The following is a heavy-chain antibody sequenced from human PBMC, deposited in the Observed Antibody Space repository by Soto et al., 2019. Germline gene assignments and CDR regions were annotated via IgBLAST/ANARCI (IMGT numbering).Heavy chain of an antibody. V-gene: IGHV3-30-3*01. CDR3: AGDGGAGCCSGGSGDFYYGLGV. D-gene: IGHD2-15*01. CDR1: GFAFSSYA. Sequence: QVQLVESGGGVVQPGRSLRLSCAASGFAFSSYAMHWVRQAPGKGLEWVAVISYDGTNKQYADSVKGRFTISRDNSKNTLDLQMNSLRAEDTAAYYCAGDGGAGCCSGGSGDFYYGLGVWGPGTTVTVSS. CDR2: ISYDGTNK. J-gene: IGHJ6*02.